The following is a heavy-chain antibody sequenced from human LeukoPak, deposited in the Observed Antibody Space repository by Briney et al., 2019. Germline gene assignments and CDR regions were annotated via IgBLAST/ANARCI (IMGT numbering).Heavy chain of an antibody. Sequence: ASVKVSCKASGYTFTGYYMHWVRQAPGQGLEWMGWINPNSGGTNYAQKFQGRVTMTRDTSISTAYMELSRLRSDDTAVYYCARGGQTYYDILTGYYMVGDYFDYWGQGTLVTVSS. J-gene: IGHJ4*02. D-gene: IGHD3-9*01. V-gene: IGHV1-2*02. CDR1: GYTFTGYY. CDR3: ARGGQTYYDILTGYYMVGDYFDY. CDR2: INPNSGGT.